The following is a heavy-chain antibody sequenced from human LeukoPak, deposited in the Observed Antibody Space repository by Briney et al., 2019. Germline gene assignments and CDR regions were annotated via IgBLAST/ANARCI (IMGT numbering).Heavy chain of an antibody. CDR1: GYTFTSYY. J-gene: IGHJ4*02. CDR3: ARGTDYYDSSGYWGPIDY. CDR2: INPSGGST. D-gene: IGHD3-22*01. V-gene: IGHV1-46*01. Sequence: ASVKVSCKASGYTFTSYYMHWVRQAPGQGLEWMGLINPSGGSTSYAQKFQGRVTMTRDMSTSTVYMELSSLRSEDTAVYYCARGTDYYDSSGYWGPIDYWGQGTLVTVSS.